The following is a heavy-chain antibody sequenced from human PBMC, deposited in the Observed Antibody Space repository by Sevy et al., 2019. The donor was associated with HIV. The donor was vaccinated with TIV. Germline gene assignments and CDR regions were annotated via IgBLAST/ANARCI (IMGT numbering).Heavy chain of an antibody. J-gene: IGHJ5*02. CDR3: AKTFAIFVVLMSPDLDP. D-gene: IGHD3-3*01. Sequence: GGSLRLSCAASGFTFSNYGMHWVRQAPGKGLEWVAVIWYDGCYKYYADSVKGRFTISRDNTKSTLYLQMNSLRAEDTALYYCAKTFAIFVVLMSPDLDPWGQGTLVTVSS. CDR2: IWYDGCYK. CDR1: GFTFSNYG. V-gene: IGHV3-33*06.